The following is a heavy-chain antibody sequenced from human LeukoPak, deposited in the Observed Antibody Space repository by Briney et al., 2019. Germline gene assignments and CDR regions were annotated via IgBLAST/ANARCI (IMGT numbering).Heavy chain of an antibody. CDR2: IYYSGST. Sequence: SETLSLTCTVSGGSISSYYWSWIRQPPGKGLEWIGYIYYSGSTNYNPSLKSRVTISVDTSKNQFSLKLSSVTAADTAVYYCARDPGVRYFDLWGRGTLVTVSS. CDR1: GGSISSYY. CDR3: ARDPGVRYFDL. D-gene: IGHD3-10*01. J-gene: IGHJ2*01. V-gene: IGHV4-59*01.